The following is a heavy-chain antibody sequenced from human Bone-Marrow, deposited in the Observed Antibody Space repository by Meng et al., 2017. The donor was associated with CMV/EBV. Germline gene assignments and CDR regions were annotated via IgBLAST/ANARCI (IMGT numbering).Heavy chain of an antibody. CDR2: INPSGGST. CDR1: GYTFTSYY. V-gene: IGHV1-46*01. CDR3: ARAGSYYGGKANFQH. Sequence: ASVKVSCKASGYTFTSYYIYWVRQAPGQGLEWMGVINPSGGSTNYAQKFQGRITMTRDTSTSTVYMELSSLRSEDTAVYYCARAGSYYGGKANFQHWGQGTLVTVSS. D-gene: IGHD4-23*01. J-gene: IGHJ1*01.